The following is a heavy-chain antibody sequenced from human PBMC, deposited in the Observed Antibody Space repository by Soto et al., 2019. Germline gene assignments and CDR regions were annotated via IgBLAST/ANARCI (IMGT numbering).Heavy chain of an antibody. D-gene: IGHD2-15*01. CDR2: FDPEDGET. V-gene: IGHV1-24*01. J-gene: IGHJ4*02. Sequence: GASVKVSRKVSGYTLTELSMHWVRQAPGKGLEWMGGFDPEDGETIYAQKFQGRVTMTEDTSTDTAYMELGSLRSEDTAVYYCATGDYGGNPLSFDYWGQGTLVTVSS. CDR1: GYTLTELS. CDR3: ATGDYGGNPLSFDY.